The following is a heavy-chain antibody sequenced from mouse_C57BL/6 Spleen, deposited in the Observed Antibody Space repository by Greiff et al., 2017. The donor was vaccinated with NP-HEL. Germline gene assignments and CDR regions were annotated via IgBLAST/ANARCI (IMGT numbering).Heavy chain of an antibody. CDR2: IDPSDSYT. CDR3: ARSSNWAPFDY. D-gene: IGHD4-1*02. Sequence: VQLQKPGAELVRPGTSVKLSCKASGYTFTSYWMHWVKQRPGQGLEWIGVIDPSDSYTNYNQKFKGKATLTVDTSSSTAYMQLSSLTSEDSAVYYCARSSNWAPFDYWGQGTTLTVSS. V-gene: IGHV1-59*01. J-gene: IGHJ2*01. CDR1: GYTFTSYW.